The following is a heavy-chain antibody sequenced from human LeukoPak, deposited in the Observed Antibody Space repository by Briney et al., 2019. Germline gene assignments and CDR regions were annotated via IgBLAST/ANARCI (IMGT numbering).Heavy chain of an antibody. V-gene: IGHV3-9*01. Sequence: SLRLSCAASGFTFDDYAMHWVRQAPGKGLEWVSGISWNSGSIGYADSVKGRFTISRDNAKNSLYLQMNSLRAEDTALYYCAKVGIAAALPDYWGQGTLVTVSS. CDR1: GFTFDDYA. CDR2: ISWNSGSI. J-gene: IGHJ4*02. CDR3: AKVGIAAALPDY. D-gene: IGHD6-13*01.